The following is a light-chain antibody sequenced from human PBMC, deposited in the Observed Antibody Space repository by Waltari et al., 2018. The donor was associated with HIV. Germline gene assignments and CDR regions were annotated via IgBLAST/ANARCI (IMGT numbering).Light chain of an antibody. Sequence: QSALTQPASVSGSPGQSITISCTGTSSDVGGYNYVSWYQQLPGSAPKLLIYGNSNRPSGVPDRFSGSKSGTSASLAITGLQTEDEAAYYCQSYDSSLSGLVFGGGTKLTVL. V-gene: IGLV1-40*01. CDR2: GNS. CDR3: QSYDSSLSGLV. CDR1: SSDVGGYNY. J-gene: IGLJ2*01.